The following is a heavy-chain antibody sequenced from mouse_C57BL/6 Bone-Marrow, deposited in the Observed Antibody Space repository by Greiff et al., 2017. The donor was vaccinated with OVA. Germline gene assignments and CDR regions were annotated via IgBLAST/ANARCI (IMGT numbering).Heavy chain of an antibody. CDR1: GYTFTDYY. CDR2: IFPGSGST. V-gene: IGHV1-75*01. D-gene: IGHD1-1*01. CDR3: ARSGEYYGSSHYLDY. J-gene: IGHJ2*01. Sequence: QVQLQQSGPELVKPGASVKISCKASGYTFTDYYINWVKQRPGQGLEWIGWIFPGSGSTYYNEKFKGKATLTVDKSSSTAYMLLSSLTSEDSAVYVCARSGEYYGSSHYLDYWGQGTTLTVSS.